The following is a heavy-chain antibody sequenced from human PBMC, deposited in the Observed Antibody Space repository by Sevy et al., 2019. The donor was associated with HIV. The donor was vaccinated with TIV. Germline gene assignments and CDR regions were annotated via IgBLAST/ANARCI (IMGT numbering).Heavy chain of an antibody. J-gene: IGHJ6*02. D-gene: IGHD6-6*01. V-gene: IGHV4-59*01. Sequence: ETLSLTCTVSSGSISNYYWSWIRQPPGKGLEWIGYMSYSGNTDYNPSLKSRFTISIDTSKNQFSLKLSSVTAADTAVYYCARELHEYISFPKKRYYYYGMDVWGQGTTVTVSS. CDR3: ARELHEYISFPKKRYYYYGMDV. CDR1: SGSISNYY. CDR2: MSYSGNT.